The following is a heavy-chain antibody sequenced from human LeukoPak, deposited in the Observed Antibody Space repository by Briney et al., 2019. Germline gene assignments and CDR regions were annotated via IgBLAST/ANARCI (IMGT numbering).Heavy chain of an antibody. CDR3: ARGVDTAVIPYYYYYMDV. CDR1: GYTFTGYY. Sequence: VASVKVSCKASGYTFTGYYMHWVRQAPGQGLEWMGWFNPNSGVTNYAQKFQGRVTMTRDTSISTAYMELSRLRSDDTAVYYCARGVDTAVIPYYYYYMDVWGIGTTVTVSS. J-gene: IGHJ6*03. V-gene: IGHV1-2*02. D-gene: IGHD5-18*01. CDR2: FNPNSGVT.